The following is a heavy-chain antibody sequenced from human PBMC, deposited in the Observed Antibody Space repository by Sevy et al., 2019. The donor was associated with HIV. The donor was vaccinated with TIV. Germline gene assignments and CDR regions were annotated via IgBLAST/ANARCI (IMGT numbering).Heavy chain of an antibody. J-gene: IGHJ6*02. CDR2: ISAYNGNT. Sequence: ASVKVSCKASGYTFTSYGISWVRQAPGQGLEWMGWISAYNGNTNYAQKLQGRVTMTTDTSTSTAYMELRSLGSDDTAVYYCARGGLYGDYVPGGYYGMDVWGQGTTVTVSS. CDR3: ARGGLYGDYVPGGYYGMDV. D-gene: IGHD4-17*01. V-gene: IGHV1-18*01. CDR1: GYTFTSYG.